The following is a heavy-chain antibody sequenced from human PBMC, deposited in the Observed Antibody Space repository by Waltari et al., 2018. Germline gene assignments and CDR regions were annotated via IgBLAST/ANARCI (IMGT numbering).Heavy chain of an antibody. CDR1: GGTFSSYA. J-gene: IGHJ4*02. Sequence: QVQLVQSGAEVKKTGSSVKVSCKASGGTFSSYAISWVRQAPGQGGEWMGGIIPIFGTANYAQKFQGRVTITADESTSTASMELSSLRSEDTAVYYCATTTRGYCSGGSCYYFDYWGQGTLVTVSS. V-gene: IGHV1-69*01. CDR3: ATTTRGYCSGGSCYYFDY. CDR2: IIPIFGTA. D-gene: IGHD2-15*01.